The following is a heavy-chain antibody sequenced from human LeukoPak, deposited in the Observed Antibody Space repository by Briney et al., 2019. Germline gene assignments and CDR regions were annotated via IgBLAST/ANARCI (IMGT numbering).Heavy chain of an antibody. J-gene: IGHJ4*02. D-gene: IGHD2-15*01. CDR2: ISYDGSNK. CDR3: ARDVTSRENQNGYCSGGSCYPNLSFYGDLDY. Sequence: PGGSLRLSCAASGFTFSSYAMHWVRQAPGKGLEWVAVISYDGSNKYYADSVKGRFTISRDNSKNTLYLQMNSLRAEDTAVYYCARDVTSRENQNGYCSGGSCYPNLSFYGDLDYWGQGTLVTVSS. CDR1: GFTFSSYA. V-gene: IGHV3-30-3*01.